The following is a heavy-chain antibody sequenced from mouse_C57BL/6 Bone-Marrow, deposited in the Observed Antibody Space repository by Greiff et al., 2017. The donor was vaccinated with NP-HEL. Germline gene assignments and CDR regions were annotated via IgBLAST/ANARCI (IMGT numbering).Heavy chain of an antibody. J-gene: IGHJ4*01. CDR1: GYTFTSYW. CDR2: IHPNSGST. V-gene: IGHV1-64*01. Sequence: VQLQQPGAELVKPGDSVKLSCKASGYTFTSYWMHWVKQRPGQGLEWIGMIHPNSGSTYYNETLKSKATLTVDKSYSTAYMQLSSLTSEDSAVYYCARGKGYYAMDDWGPGTSVTVSS. D-gene: IGHD3-3*01. CDR3: ARGKGYYAMDD.